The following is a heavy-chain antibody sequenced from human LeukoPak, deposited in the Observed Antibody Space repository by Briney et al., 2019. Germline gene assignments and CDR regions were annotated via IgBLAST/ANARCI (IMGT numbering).Heavy chain of an antibody. CDR3: ARDYGDYAAFDI. V-gene: IGHV4-31*03. CDR1: GGSISSGGYY. D-gene: IGHD4-17*01. Sequence: KASETLFLTCTVSGGSISSGGYYWSWIRQHPGKGLEWIGYIYYSGSTYYNPSLKSRVTISVDTSKNQFSLKLSSVTAADTAVYYCARDYGDYAAFDIWGQGTMVTVSS. CDR2: IYYSGST. J-gene: IGHJ3*02.